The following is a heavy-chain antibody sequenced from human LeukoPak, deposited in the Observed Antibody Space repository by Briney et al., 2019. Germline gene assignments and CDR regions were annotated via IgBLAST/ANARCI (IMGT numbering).Heavy chain of an antibody. CDR2: INPNSGGT. V-gene: IGHV1-2*02. Sequence: ASVKVSCKASGYTFTSYYMHWVRQAPGQGLEWMGWINPNSGGTNYAQKFQGRVTMTRDTSISTAYMELSRLRSDDTAVYYCARDLPLTCSSTSCYEKPQHWGQGTLVTVSS. CDR1: GYTFTSYY. D-gene: IGHD2-2*01. J-gene: IGHJ1*01. CDR3: ARDLPLTCSSTSCYEKPQH.